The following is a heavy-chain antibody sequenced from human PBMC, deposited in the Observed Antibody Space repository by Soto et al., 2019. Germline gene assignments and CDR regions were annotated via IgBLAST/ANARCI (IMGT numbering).Heavy chain of an antibody. Sequence: GGSLRLSCAASGVTFSNYAMSWVRQAPGKGLEWVSTISGSGGSTYHADSVKGRFTISRDNSKNTLYLQMNSLRADDSAIYYCANDLGYHHDYWGQGTLVTVSS. CDR2: ISGSGGST. J-gene: IGHJ4*02. CDR3: ANDLGYHHDY. V-gene: IGHV3-23*01. D-gene: IGHD2-2*01. CDR1: GVTFSNYA.